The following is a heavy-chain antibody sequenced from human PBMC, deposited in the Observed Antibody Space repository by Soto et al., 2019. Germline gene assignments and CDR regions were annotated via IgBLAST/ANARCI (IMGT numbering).Heavy chain of an antibody. J-gene: IGHJ4*02. CDR2: IYYSGST. D-gene: IGHD4-17*01. CDR1: GGSISSGGYY. V-gene: IGHV4-31*03. CDR3: ARTRPTDYGDERYYFDY. Sequence: QVQLQESGPGLVKPSQTLSLTCTVSGGSISSGGYYWSWIRQHPGKGLEWIGYIYYSGSTYYNPSLKSRVTISVDTSKNQFSLKLSSVTAADTAVYYCARTRPTDYGDERYYFDYWGQGTLVTVSS.